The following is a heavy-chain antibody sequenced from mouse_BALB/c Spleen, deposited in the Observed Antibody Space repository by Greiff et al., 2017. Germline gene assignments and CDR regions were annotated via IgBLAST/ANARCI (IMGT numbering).Heavy chain of an antibody. V-gene: IGHV5-4*02. Sequence: EVQLVESGGGLVKPGGSLKLSCAASGFTFSDYYMYWVRQTPEKRLEWVATISDGGSYTYYPDSVKGRFTISRDNAKNNLYLQMSSLKSEDTAMYYCARALLYYGYAMDYWGQGTSVTVSS. D-gene: IGHD1-1*01. CDR2: ISDGGSYT. CDR3: ARALLYYGYAMDY. CDR1: GFTFSDYY. J-gene: IGHJ4*01.